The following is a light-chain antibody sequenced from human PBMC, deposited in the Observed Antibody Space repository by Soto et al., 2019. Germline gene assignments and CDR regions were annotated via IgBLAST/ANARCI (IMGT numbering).Light chain of an antibody. Sequence: DIQMTQSPSSLSASVGDRDTITCRASQSISSYLNWYQQKPGKAPKLLIYAASSLQSGVPSRFSGSGSGTDFTLTISSLQPEDFATYYCQQSYSTPPGFGPGT. V-gene: IGKV1-39*01. CDR1: QSISSY. CDR2: AAS. J-gene: IGKJ3*01. CDR3: QQSYSTPPG.